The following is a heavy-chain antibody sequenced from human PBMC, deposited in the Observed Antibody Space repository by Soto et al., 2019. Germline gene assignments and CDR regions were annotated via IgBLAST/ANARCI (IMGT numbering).Heavy chain of an antibody. J-gene: IGHJ4*02. CDR1: GFTFSSYA. CDR3: AKVIPPGYSSSWYLGPLDY. CDR2: ISGSGGST. V-gene: IGHV3-23*01. D-gene: IGHD6-13*01. Sequence: QAGGSLRLSCAASGFTFSSYAMSWVRQAPGKGLEWVSAISGSGGSTYYADSVKGRFTISRDNSKNTLYLQMNSLRAEDTAVYYCAKVIPPGYSSSWYLGPLDYWGQGTLVTVSS.